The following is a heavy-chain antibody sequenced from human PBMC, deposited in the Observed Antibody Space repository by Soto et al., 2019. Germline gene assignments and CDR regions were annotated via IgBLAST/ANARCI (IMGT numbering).Heavy chain of an antibody. J-gene: IGHJ4*02. CDR3: ARGRQFRGVIVDY. D-gene: IGHD3-16*02. CDR2: IYYSGST. Sequence: QVQLQESGPGLVKPSQTLSLTCTVSGGSISSGGYYWSWIRQHPGKVLEWIGYIYYSGSTYYNPSLKRRVTISVDTSKNQFSLKLSSVTAADTAVYYCARGRQFRGVIVDYWGQGTLVTVSS. CDR1: GGSISSGGYY. V-gene: IGHV4-31*03.